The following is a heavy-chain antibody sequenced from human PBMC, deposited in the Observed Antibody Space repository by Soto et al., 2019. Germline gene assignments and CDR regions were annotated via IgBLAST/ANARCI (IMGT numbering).Heavy chain of an antibody. V-gene: IGHV4-39*01. CDR1: GGSISSSTYY. CDR3: ARGYDILTGPLDY. Sequence: PSETLSLTCTVSGGSISSSTYYWGWMRQPPGKGLEWIASFFIGGNTYYNPSLKSRVTISVDTSKNQFSLNLNSVTAADTAVYYCARGYDILTGPLDYWGPGTLVTVSS. J-gene: IGHJ4*02. D-gene: IGHD3-9*01. CDR2: FFIGGNT.